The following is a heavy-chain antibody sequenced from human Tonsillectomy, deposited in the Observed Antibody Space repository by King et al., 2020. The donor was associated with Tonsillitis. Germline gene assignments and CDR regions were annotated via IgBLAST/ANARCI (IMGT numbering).Heavy chain of an antibody. V-gene: IGHV4-38-2*01. CDR2: IYQSGST. J-gene: IGHJ4*02. CDR1: GYSISSGYY. D-gene: IGHD6-13*01. Sequence: QLQESGPGLVKPSETLSLTCAVSGYSISSGYYWGWIRQPPGKGLEYIGSIYQSGSTYYNPSLKSRVTISVDTSKNQFSLKLSSVTAADTAVYYCARGLIATPGTGPFDYWGQGTLVTVSS. CDR3: ARGLIATPGTGPFDY.